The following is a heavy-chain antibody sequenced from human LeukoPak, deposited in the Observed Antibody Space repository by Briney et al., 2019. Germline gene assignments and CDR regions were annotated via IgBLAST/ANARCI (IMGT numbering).Heavy chain of an antibody. Sequence: GGSLRLSCAASGFSFSSYAMNWVRQAPGKGLEWVSAVRGSDAGTSYADSVKGRFTISRDNSKNTLYLQMNSLRAEDTAVYYCAKNRGGSYYSGSDYWGQGTLVTVSS. CDR2: VRGSDAGT. J-gene: IGHJ4*02. D-gene: IGHD1-26*01. CDR3: AKNRGGSYYSGSDY. CDR1: GFSFSSYA. V-gene: IGHV3-23*01.